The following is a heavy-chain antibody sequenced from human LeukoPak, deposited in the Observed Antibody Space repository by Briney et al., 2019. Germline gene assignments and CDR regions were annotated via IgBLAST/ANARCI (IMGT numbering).Heavy chain of an antibody. CDR3: ARRERQSANYYYFDY. Sequence: PGGSLRLSCAASGFTFSTYAMSWVRRAPGKGLEWVSYISGSTSAVYYADSVRGRFTISRDNAKNSLYLQMNSLRDDDTAVYYCARRERQSANYYYFDYWGQGTLVTVSS. V-gene: IGHV3-48*02. CDR1: GFTFSTYA. J-gene: IGHJ4*02. CDR2: ISGSTSAV. D-gene: IGHD4/OR15-4a*01.